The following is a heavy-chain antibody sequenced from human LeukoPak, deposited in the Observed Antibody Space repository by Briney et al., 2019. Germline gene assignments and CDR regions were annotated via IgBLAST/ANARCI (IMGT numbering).Heavy chain of an antibody. V-gene: IGHV1-69*13. CDR1: GGTFSSYA. CDR3: ASAGTMIVVVGDRDYYYGMDV. CDR2: IIPIFGTA. D-gene: IGHD3-22*01. J-gene: IGHJ6*02. Sequence: SVKVSCKASGGTFSSYAISRVRQAPGQGLEWMGGIIPIFGTANYAQKFQGRVTITADESTSTAYMELSSLRSEDTAVYYCASAGTMIVVVGDRDYYYGMDVWGQGTTVTVSS.